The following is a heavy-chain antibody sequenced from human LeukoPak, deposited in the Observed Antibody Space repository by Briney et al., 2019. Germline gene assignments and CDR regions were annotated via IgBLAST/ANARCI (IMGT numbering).Heavy chain of an antibody. J-gene: IGHJ4*02. CDR3: ARDQEGSGYRFDY. Sequence: SETLSLTCTVSGGSVSSGGYYWSWIRQHPGKGLEWIGYIYYSGSTYYNPSLKSRVTISVDTSKNQFSLKLSSVTAADTALYYCARDQEGSGYRFDYWGQGTLVTVSS. D-gene: IGHD3-22*01. V-gene: IGHV4-31*03. CDR2: IYYSGST. CDR1: GGSVSSGGYY.